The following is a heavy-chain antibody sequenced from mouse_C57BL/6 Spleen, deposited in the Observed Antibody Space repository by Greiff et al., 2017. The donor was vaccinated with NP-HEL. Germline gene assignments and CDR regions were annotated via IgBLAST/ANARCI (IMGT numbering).Heavy chain of an antibody. V-gene: IGHV1-81*01. D-gene: IGHD2-13*01. J-gene: IGHJ1*03. Sequence: QVQLQQSGAELARPGASVKLSCKASGYTFTSYGISWVKQRTGQGLEWIGEIYPRSGNTYYNEKFKGKATLTADKSASTAYMELRSLTSEDSAVYFCARRDYYGYFDVWGTGTTVTVSS. CDR1: GYTFTSYG. CDR3: ARRDYYGYFDV. CDR2: IYPRSGNT.